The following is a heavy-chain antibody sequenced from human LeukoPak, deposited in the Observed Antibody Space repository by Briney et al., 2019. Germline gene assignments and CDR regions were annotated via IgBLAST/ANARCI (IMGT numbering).Heavy chain of an antibody. CDR3: ARDGGAYYGSGTSYNLYFYYTDV. CDR1: GYPFNGYY. J-gene: IGHJ6*03. Sequence: GASVKVSCKASGYPFNGYYIHWVRQTPGQGLEWMGWITPNTGGTHFAQNFQGRVTLTRDTSISTAYMELSSLRSHDTAVYYCARDGGAYYGSGTSYNLYFYYTDVWGKGTTVTVSS. V-gene: IGHV1-2*02. D-gene: IGHD3-10*01. CDR2: ITPNTGGT.